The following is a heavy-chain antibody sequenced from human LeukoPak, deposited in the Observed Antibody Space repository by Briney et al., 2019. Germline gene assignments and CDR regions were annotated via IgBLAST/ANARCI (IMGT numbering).Heavy chain of an antibody. V-gene: IGHV1-18*01. CDR3: ARGRDDSSDYSIDY. J-gene: IGHJ4*02. Sequence: ASVKVSCKASGYTFTSYGITWVRQAPGQGLEWVGWISAYNGNTNYAQKLQGRVTMTTDTSTSTAYMELRSLRSDDTAVYYCARGRDDSSDYSIDYWGQGTLVTVSS. CDR2: ISAYNGNT. CDR1: GYTFTSYG. D-gene: IGHD3-22*01.